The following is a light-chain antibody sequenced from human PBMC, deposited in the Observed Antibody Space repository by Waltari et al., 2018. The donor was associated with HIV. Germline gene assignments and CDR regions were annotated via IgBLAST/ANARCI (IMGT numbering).Light chain of an antibody. V-gene: IGLV1-47*01. CDR2: RNN. CDR3: AVWNDSLSGYV. J-gene: IGLJ1*01. CDR1: SSNIGRNY. Sequence: QSVLTQPPSASGTPGQRVTISCSGSSSNIGRNYVYWYQQLPGSAPNLLIYRNNQRPSGVPDRFSGSKSGTSASLAISGLRSEDEADYYCAVWNDSLSGYVFGTGTKVTV.